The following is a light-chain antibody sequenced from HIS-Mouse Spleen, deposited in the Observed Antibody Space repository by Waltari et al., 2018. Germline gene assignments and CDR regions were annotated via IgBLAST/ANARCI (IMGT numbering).Light chain of an antibody. CDR2: DAS. CDR1: QDISNY. V-gene: IGKV1-33*01. Sequence: DIQMTQSPSSLSASVGDRVTITCQASQDISNYLNWYQQKPGKAPKLLIYDASNLETGVPSRFSGSGSGTDFTFTISSLQPEDIATYYCQQSYSTPGTFGQGTKVEIK. J-gene: IGKJ1*01. CDR3: QQSYSTPGT.